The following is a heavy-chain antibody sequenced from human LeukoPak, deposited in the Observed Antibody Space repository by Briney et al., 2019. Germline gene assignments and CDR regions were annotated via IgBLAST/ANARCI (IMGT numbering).Heavy chain of an antibody. V-gene: IGHV3-30*04. J-gene: IGHJ4*02. CDR2: ISYDGSNK. CDR3: ARDSIAVAGYSFDY. CDR1: GFTFSSYD. Sequence: GGSLRLSCAAYGFTFSSYDMHWVRQAPGKGLEWVAVISYDGSNKYYADSVKGRFTISRDNSKNTLYLQMNSLRAEDTTVYYCARDSIAVAGYSFDYWGQGTLVAVSS. D-gene: IGHD6-19*01.